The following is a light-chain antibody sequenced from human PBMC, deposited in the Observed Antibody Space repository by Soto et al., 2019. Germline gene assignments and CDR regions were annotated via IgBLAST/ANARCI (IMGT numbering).Light chain of an antibody. Sequence: QPVLTQPPSASGTPGQRVTISCSGSSSNIGSNSVYWYQQLPGTAPKLLIYRNNQRPSEVPDRFSGSKSGTSASLTISGLRSEDEADYYCAAWDDSLTGQGVFGGGTKLTVL. CDR3: AAWDDSLTGQGV. V-gene: IGLV1-47*01. CDR1: SSNIGSNS. J-gene: IGLJ2*01. CDR2: RNN.